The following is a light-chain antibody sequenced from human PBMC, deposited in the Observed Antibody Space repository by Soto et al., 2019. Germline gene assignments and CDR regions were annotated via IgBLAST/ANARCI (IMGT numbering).Light chain of an antibody. V-gene: IGKV1-9*01. Sequence: DIQLTQSPSFLSASVGDRVTITCRTSQDISSYLAWYQQKPGKAPQLLISAASTLQSGVPSRFSGSGSGTEFPLTISSLQPEDFVTYYCQQRNSYPLSFGGGTKLEIK. CDR1: QDISSY. CDR3: QQRNSYPLS. J-gene: IGKJ4*01. CDR2: AAS.